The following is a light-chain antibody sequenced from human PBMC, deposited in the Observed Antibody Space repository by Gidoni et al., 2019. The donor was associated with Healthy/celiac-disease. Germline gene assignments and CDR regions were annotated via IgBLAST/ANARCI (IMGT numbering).Light chain of an antibody. CDR1: SSDAGGYNY. J-gene: IGLJ2*01. V-gene: IGLV2-14*01. Sequence: QSALTQPASVSGSPGQSITIPCTGTSSDAGGYNYVSWYQQHPGKAPKLMLYDVSNRPSGVSNRFSGSKSGNTASLTFSGLQAEDEADYYCSSYTSSSTLVVFGGGTKLTVL. CDR3: SSYTSSSTLVV. CDR2: DVS.